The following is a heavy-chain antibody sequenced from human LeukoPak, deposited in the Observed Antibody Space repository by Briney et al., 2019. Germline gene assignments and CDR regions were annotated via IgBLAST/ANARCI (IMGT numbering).Heavy chain of an antibody. J-gene: IGHJ4*02. CDR2: INSDGINT. CDR3: ARDLMGIAYRGAFYY. Sequence: GGSLRLSCAASGFTFSSYAMSWVRQAPGKGLVWVSRINSDGINTSYADSVKGRFTISRDNAKNTLNLQMNSLRAEDTAVYYCARDLMGIAYRGAFYYWGQGTLVTVSS. V-gene: IGHV3-74*01. D-gene: IGHD6-13*01. CDR1: GFTFSSYA.